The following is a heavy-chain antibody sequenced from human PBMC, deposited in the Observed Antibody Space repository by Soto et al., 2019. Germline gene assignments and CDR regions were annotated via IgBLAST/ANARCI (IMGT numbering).Heavy chain of an antibody. Sequence: QVQLQQWGAGLLKPSETLSLTCAVYGGSFSGYYWSWIRQPPGKGLEWIGEINYSGSTNYNPSLKSRVTISVDTSKNQFSLKLSSVTAADTAVYYCASVFAIITAAGWFDPWGQGTLVTVSS. CDR1: GGSFSGYY. CDR3: ASVFAIITAAGWFDP. J-gene: IGHJ5*02. D-gene: IGHD6-13*01. CDR2: INYSGST. V-gene: IGHV4-34*01.